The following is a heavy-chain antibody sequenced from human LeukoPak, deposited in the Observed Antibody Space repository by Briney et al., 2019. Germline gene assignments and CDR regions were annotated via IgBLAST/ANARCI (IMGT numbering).Heavy chain of an antibody. D-gene: IGHD3-3*01. CDR1: GGSISSYY. CDR3: ARGRGYDFWSGYSEEFFV. V-gene: IGHV4-59*12. Sequence: KPSETLSLTCTVSGGSISSYYWSWIRQPPGKGLEWIGYIYHSGSTKYNPSLKSRVTISVDTSKNQFSLKLSSVTAADTAVYYCARGRGYDFWSGYSEEFFVWGQGTLVTVSS. CDR2: IYHSGST. J-gene: IGHJ4*02.